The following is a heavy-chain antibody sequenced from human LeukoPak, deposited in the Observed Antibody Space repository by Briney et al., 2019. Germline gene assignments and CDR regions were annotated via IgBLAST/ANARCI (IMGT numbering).Heavy chain of an antibody. CDR3: ARGGSGYDSFDY. V-gene: IGHV4-59*01. CDR2: ISYSGST. CDR1: GGSIRTYY. D-gene: IGHD5-12*01. J-gene: IGHJ4*02. Sequence: SETLSLTGTVSGGSIRTYYWSWIRQPPGKGLEWIGYISYSGSTNYNPSLNSRITISVDTSKNQFSLKLSSVTAADTAVYYCARGGSGYDSFDYWGQGTLVTVSS.